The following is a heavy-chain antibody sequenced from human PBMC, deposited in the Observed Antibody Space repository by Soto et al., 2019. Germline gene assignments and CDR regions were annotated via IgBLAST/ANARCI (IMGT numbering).Heavy chain of an antibody. CDR3: ARDLDYDIFIGYRGPPNFDN. J-gene: IGHJ4*02. CDR2: ISDYSGDT. V-gene: IGHV1-18*01. CDR1: GYTFNNFG. D-gene: IGHD3-9*01. Sequence: ASVKVSCKTSGYTFNNFGISWVRQAPGQGFEWMGWISDYSGDTKIAEEFQDRATLTTDTATSTAYMELRSLTSHDTAVYYCARDLDYDIFIGYRGPPNFDNWGQGTRVTVSS.